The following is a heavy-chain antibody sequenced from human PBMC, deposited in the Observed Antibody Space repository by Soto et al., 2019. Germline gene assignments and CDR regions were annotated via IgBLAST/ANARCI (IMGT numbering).Heavy chain of an antibody. D-gene: IGHD2-2*02. Sequence: GESLKISCKGSGYGFATYWIGWVRQMPGKGLEWMGIIYPGDSDTRYSPSFQGQVTISADKSINTAYLQWSSLKASDTAMYYCATGGYCTTTSCYNFFDYWGQGSLVTVSS. CDR2: IYPGDSDT. CDR3: ATGGYCTTTSCYNFFDY. CDR1: GYGFATYW. J-gene: IGHJ4*02. V-gene: IGHV5-51*01.